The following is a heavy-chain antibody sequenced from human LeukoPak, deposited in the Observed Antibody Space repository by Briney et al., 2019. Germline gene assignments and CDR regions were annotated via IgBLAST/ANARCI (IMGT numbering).Heavy chain of an antibody. V-gene: IGHV3-33*01. CDR1: GFTFSSYG. Sequence: GGSLRLSCAASGFTFSSYGMHWVRQAPGKGLKWVAVIWYDGSNKYYADSVKGRFTISRDNSKSTLYLEMNSLRAEDTAVYYCARESLRDFWSGFDYWGQGTLVTVSS. CDR2: IWYDGSNK. CDR3: ARESLRDFWSGFDY. D-gene: IGHD3-3*01. J-gene: IGHJ4*02.